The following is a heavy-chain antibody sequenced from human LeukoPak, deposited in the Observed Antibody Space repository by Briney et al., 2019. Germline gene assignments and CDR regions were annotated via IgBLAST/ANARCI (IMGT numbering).Heavy chain of an antibody. CDR1: GGSISSGGYH. CDR3: ARGRSGGSGSYYTYYFDY. Sequence: PSQTLSLTCTVSGGSISSGGYHWSWIRQHPGKGLEWIGYIYYSGSTYYNPSLKSRVTISVDTSKNQFSLKLSSVTAADTAVYYCARGRSGGSGSYYTYYFDYWGQGTLVTVSS. CDR2: IYYSGST. J-gene: IGHJ4*02. D-gene: IGHD3-10*01. V-gene: IGHV4-31*03.